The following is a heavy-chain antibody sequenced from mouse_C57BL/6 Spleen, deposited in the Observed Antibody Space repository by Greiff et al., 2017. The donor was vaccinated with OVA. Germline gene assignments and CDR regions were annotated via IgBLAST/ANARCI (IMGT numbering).Heavy chain of an antibody. CDR2: IYPGDGDT. D-gene: IGHD3-2*02. CDR3: ARGAAQATFDAMDY. CDR1: GYAFSSYW. J-gene: IGHJ4*01. V-gene: IGHV1-80*01. Sequence: VKVVESGAELVKPGASVKISCKASGYAFSSYWMNWVKQRPGKGLEWIGQIYPGDGDTNYNGKFKGKATLTADKSSSTAYMQLSSLTSEDSAVYFCARGAAQATFDAMDYWGQGTSVTVSS.